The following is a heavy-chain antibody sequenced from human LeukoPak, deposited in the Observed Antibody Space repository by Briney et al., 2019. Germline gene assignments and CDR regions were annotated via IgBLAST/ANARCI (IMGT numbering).Heavy chain of an antibody. D-gene: IGHD2-15*01. CDR3: AREIVVVVAATQVNWFDP. J-gene: IGHJ5*02. V-gene: IGHV1-2*02. CDR2: INPNSGGT. Sequence: ASVKVSCTASGYTFTGYYMHWVRQAPGQGLEWMGWINPNSGGTNYAQKFQGRVTMTRDTSISTAYMELSRLRSDDTAVYYCAREIVVVVAATQVNWFDPWGQGTLVTVSS. CDR1: GYTFTGYY.